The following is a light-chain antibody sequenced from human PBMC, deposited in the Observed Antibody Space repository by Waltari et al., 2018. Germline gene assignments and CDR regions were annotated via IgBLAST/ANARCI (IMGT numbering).Light chain of an antibody. Sequence: QSVLTQPPSASGTPGPRVTISCSGSTSNLGSNTVNWYQQLPGTAPKLLIHTNNQRPSGVPDRFSGSKSGTSASLAISGLQSEDEADYYCAAWDDSLSGPGFGGGTKVTVL. CDR3: AAWDDSLSGPG. CDR2: TNN. V-gene: IGLV1-44*01. J-gene: IGLJ3*02. CDR1: TSNLGSNT.